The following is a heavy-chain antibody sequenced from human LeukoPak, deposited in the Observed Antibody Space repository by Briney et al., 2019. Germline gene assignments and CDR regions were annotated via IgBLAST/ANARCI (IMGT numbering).Heavy chain of an antibody. V-gene: IGHV3-7*01. CDR3: ARDSSSSNFDY. Sequence: GGSLRLSCAVSGFTFSSYWMSWVRQAPGKGLEWVANIKQDGSEKYYVDSVKGRFTISRDNAKNSLYLQMNSLRAEDTAVYYYARDSSSSNFDYWGQGTLVTVSS. D-gene: IGHD6-6*01. CDR1: GFTFSSYW. CDR2: IKQDGSEK. J-gene: IGHJ4*02.